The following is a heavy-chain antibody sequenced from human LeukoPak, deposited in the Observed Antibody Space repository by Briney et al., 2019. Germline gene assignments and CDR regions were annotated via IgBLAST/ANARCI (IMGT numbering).Heavy chain of an antibody. D-gene: IGHD7-27*01. J-gene: IGHJ4*02. V-gene: IGHV4-34*01. CDR2: INHSGST. CDR3: ARERLEGWGNYFDY. CDR1: GGSFSGYY. Sequence: PSETLSLTCAVYGGSFSGYYWSWIRQPPGKGLEWIGEINHSGSTNYNPSLKSRVTISVDTSKNQFSLKLSSVTAADTAVYYCARERLEGWGNYFDYWGQGTLVTVSS.